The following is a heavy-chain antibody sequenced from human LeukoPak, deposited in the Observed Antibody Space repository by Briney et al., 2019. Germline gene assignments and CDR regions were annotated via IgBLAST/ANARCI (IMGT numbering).Heavy chain of an antibody. CDR3: AKNQGNDYYGSGSYSY. Sequence: GGSLRLSCAASGFTFSSYGMHWVRQAPGKGLEWVAFIRYDGSNKYYADSVKGRFTISRDNSKNTLYLQMNSLRAEDTAVYYCAKNQGNDYYGSGSYSYWGQGTLVTVSS. V-gene: IGHV3-30*02. CDR2: IRYDGSNK. D-gene: IGHD3-10*01. J-gene: IGHJ4*02. CDR1: GFTFSSYG.